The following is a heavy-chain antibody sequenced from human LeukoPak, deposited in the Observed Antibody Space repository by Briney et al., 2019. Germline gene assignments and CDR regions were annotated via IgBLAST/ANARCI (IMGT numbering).Heavy chain of an antibody. D-gene: IGHD4-17*01. CDR2: IYYSGST. J-gene: IGHJ4*02. CDR3: ARENGDYVDY. CDR1: GGSISSYY. Sequence: SETLSLTCTVSGGSISSYYWSWIRQPPRKGLEWIGYIYYSGSTNYNPSLKSRVTISVDTSKNQFSLKLSSVTAADTAVYYCARENGDYVDYWGQGTLVTVSS. V-gene: IGHV4-59*01.